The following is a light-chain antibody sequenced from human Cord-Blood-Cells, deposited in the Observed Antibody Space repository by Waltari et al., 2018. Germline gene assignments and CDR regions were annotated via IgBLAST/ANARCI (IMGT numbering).Light chain of an antibody. J-gene: IGKJ4*01. CDR1: QSVLYSSNNKNY. V-gene: IGKV4-1*01. Sequence: DIVMTQSPDSLAVSLGERATINCKSSQSVLYSSNNKNYLAWYQQKPGQPPKLLIYWASTRESVVPDRFSGSGSGTDFTLTISSLQAEDVAVYYCQQYYSTPVIFGGGTKVEIK. CDR3: QQYYSTPVI. CDR2: WAS.